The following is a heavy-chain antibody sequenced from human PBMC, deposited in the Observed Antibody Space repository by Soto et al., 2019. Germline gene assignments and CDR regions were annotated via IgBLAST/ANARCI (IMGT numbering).Heavy chain of an antibody. CDR2: INPSGGST. CDR3: ASPMVRGVIHYYYGMDV. Sequence: ASVKVSCKASGYTXTSYYMHWVRQAPGQGPEWMGIINPSGGSTSYAQKFQGRVTMTRDTSTSTVYMELSSLRSEDTAVYYCASPMVRGVIHYYYGMDVWGQGTTVTAP. CDR1: GYTXTSYY. D-gene: IGHD3-10*01. V-gene: IGHV1-46*01. J-gene: IGHJ6*02.